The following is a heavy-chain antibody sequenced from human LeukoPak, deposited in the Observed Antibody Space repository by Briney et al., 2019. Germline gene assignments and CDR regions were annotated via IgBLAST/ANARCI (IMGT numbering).Heavy chain of an antibody. CDR3: ARLSSGYYHFDY. Sequence: SETLSLTCAVSGYSISSGYYWGWIRQPPGKGLEWIGSIYHSGSTYYNPSLKSRVTISVDTSKNQFSLKLSSVTAADTAVYYCARLSSGYYHFDYWGQGTLVTVSP. CDR2: IYHSGST. J-gene: IGHJ4*02. D-gene: IGHD3-22*01. V-gene: IGHV4-38-2*01. CDR1: GYSISSGYY.